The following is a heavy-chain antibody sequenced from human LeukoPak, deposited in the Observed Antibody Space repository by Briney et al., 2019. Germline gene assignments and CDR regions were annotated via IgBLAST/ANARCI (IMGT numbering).Heavy chain of an antibody. J-gene: IGHJ4*02. CDR3: ARVYGSEVTLDY. D-gene: IGHD3-10*01. Sequence: SQTLSLTCTVSGGSISSGDYYWSWIRQPPGKGLEWIGYIYYSGSTNYNPSLKSRVTISVDTSKNQFSLKLSSVTAADTAVYYCARVYGSEVTLDYWGQGTLVTVSS. CDR1: GGSISSGDYY. CDR2: IYYSGST. V-gene: IGHV4-30-4*01.